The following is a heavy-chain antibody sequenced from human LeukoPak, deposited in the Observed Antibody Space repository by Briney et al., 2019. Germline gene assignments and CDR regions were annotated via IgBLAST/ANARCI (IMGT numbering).Heavy chain of an antibody. D-gene: IGHD6-19*01. CDR3: AREIGIAVAVGYYYYYYMDV. J-gene: IGHJ6*03. V-gene: IGHV4-34*01. Sequence: SETLSLTCAVYGGSFSGYYWSWIRQPPGKGLEWIGEINHSGSTNYNPSLKSRVTISVDTSKNQFSLKLSSVTAADTAVYYCAREIGIAVAVGYYYYYYMDVWGKGTTVTISS. CDR1: GGSFSGYY. CDR2: INHSGST.